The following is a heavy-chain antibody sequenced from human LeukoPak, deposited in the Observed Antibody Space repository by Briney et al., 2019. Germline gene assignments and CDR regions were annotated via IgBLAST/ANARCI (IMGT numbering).Heavy chain of an antibody. Sequence: GGSLRLSCAASGFTFSSYGMHWVRRAPGKGLEGVAVIWYDGSNKYYADSVKGRFTIYRDNSKNTLYLQMNSLRAEDTAVYYCARTNERGSGSYTFDYWGQGTLVTVSS. CDR1: GFTFSSYG. CDR2: IWYDGSNK. CDR3: ARTNERGSGSYTFDY. V-gene: IGHV3-33*01. J-gene: IGHJ4*02. D-gene: IGHD3-10*01.